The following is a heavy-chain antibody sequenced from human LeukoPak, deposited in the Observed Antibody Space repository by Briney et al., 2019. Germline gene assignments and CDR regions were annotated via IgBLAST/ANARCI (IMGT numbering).Heavy chain of an antibody. CDR1: GGTFSSYA. CDR2: IIPIFGTA. J-gene: IGHJ4*02. Sequence: SVKVSCKASGGTFSSYAISWVQQAPGQGLEWMGGIIPIFGTANYAQKFQGRVTITADESTSTAYMELSSLRSEDTAVYYCARLVIAAAGYWGQGTLVTVSS. D-gene: IGHD6-13*01. V-gene: IGHV1-69*13. CDR3: ARLVIAAAGY.